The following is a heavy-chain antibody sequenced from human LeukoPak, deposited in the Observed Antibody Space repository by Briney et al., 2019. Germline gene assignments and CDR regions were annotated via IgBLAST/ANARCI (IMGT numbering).Heavy chain of an antibody. Sequence: SQTLSLTCTVSGGSISSNSYYWSWIRQPAGKGLEWIGRIYTSGSTNYNPSLKSRVTISVDTSKSQFSLKLNSVTAADTAVYYCARDRRDMVRGINIVRQYHYYYYMDVWGKGTTVTVSS. J-gene: IGHJ6*03. CDR1: GGSISSNSYY. D-gene: IGHD3-10*01. CDR2: IYTSGST. CDR3: ARDRRDMVRGINIVRQYHYYYYMDV. V-gene: IGHV4-61*02.